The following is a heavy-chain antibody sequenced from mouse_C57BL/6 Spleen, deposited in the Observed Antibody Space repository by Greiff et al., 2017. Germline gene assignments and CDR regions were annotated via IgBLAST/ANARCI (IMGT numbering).Heavy chain of an antibody. Sequence: VKLMESGPGLVQPSQSLSITCTVSGFSLTSYGVHWVRQSPGKGLEWLGVIWSGGSTDYNAAFISRLSISKDNSKSQVFFKMNSLQADDTAIYYCARGDYYGWYFDVWGTGTTVTVSS. J-gene: IGHJ1*03. CDR1: GFSLTSYG. CDR3: ARGDYYGWYFDV. CDR2: IWSGGST. V-gene: IGHV2-2*01. D-gene: IGHD1-1*01.